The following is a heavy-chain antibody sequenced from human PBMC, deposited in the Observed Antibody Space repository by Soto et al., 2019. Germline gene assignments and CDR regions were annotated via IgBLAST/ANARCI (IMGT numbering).Heavy chain of an antibody. J-gene: IGHJ5*02. CDR1: GASISDYN. V-gene: IGHV4-59*12. CDR3: ARDGSYYYDSSGFDP. CDR2: IYYIGST. Sequence: PSETLSLTCTVSGASISDYNWGWIRQPPGKGLEYIGYIYYIGSTHYDPSLKSRVSISVDTSKNQFSLKLSSVTAADTAVYYCARDGSYYYDSSGFDPWGQGTLVTVSS. D-gene: IGHD3-16*01.